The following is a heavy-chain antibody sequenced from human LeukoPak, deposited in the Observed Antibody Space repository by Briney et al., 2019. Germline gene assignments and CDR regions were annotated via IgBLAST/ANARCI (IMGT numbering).Heavy chain of an antibody. CDR2: IYPGDSDT. CDR3: ARLIHSGRYSKGFDP. Sequence: GESLKISCKGSGYSFTSYWIGWVRHMPGKGLEWMGIIYPGDSDTRYSPSFQGQVTISADKSISTAYLQWSSLKASDTAMYYCARLIHSGRYSKGFDPWGQGTLVTVSS. V-gene: IGHV5-51*01. J-gene: IGHJ5*02. D-gene: IGHD3-10*01. CDR1: GYSFTSYW.